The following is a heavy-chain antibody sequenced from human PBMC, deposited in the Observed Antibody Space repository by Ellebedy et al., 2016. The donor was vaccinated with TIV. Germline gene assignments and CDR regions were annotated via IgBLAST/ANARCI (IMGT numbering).Heavy chain of an antibody. V-gene: IGHV3-30*03. D-gene: IGHD4-17*01. CDR2: ISFDGSEK. Sequence: GESLKISCATSGLTFSSYGMHWVRQTPGKGLEWVAYISFDGSEKTHTDSVKGRFTISRDRSKNTLYLQMNSLRHEDTALYYCARTYADYYVDYWGQGTLVTVSS. J-gene: IGHJ4*02. CDR3: ARTYADYYVDY. CDR1: GLTFSSYG.